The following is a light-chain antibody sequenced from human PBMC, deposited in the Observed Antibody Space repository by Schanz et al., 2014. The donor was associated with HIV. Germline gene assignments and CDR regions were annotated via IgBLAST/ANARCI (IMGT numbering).Light chain of an antibody. CDR2: AAS. V-gene: IGKV1-17*01. CDR1: QGIGND. J-gene: IGKJ1*01. Sequence: DIQMTQSPSSLSASVGDRVTITCRASQGIGNDLGWYQQRPGKAPKRLIYAASTLQSGVPSRFVGGGSETEFTLTISGLQPEDLATYYCQQYYTLSRTFGPGTKV. CDR3: QQYYTLSRT.